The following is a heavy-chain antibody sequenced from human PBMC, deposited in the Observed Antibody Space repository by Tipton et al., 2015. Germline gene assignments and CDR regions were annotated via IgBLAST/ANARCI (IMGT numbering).Heavy chain of an antibody. D-gene: IGHD6-19*01. Sequence: QVQLVQSGGGVVQPGRSLRLSCVASGFTFSHYGMHWVRQAPGKGLEWVAAIWHDGSNDYYVDFVKGRFTISRDNSKKMVYLQMNSLRAEDTAVYYCAADPPGSGWALASWGRGTQVTVPS. V-gene: IGHV3-33*03. J-gene: IGHJ5*02. CDR3: AADPPGSGWALAS. CDR1: GFTFSHYG. CDR2: IWHDGSND.